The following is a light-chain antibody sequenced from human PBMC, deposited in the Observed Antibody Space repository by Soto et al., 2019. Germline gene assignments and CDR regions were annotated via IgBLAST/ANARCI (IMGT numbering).Light chain of an antibody. Sequence: DIQMTQSPSSLSASVGDRVNITCRASQSITIYLNWNQQQPGKAPRLLIYGASTLQTWVPSRFSGSGSMTDFTLTISDLQHEDFATYYCQQTYTAPQTFGQATKVDI. J-gene: IGKJ1*01. CDR1: QSITIY. CDR2: GAS. CDR3: QQTYTAPQT. V-gene: IGKV1-39*01.